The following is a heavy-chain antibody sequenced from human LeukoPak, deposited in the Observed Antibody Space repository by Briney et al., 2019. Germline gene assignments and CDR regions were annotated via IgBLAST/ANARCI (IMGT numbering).Heavy chain of an antibody. J-gene: IGHJ4*02. Sequence: PGGSLRLSCAVSGFTFSDYMMTWVRQAPGKGLEWVSSISSSSSYIYYADSVKGRFTISRDNAKNSLYLQMNSLRAEDTAVYYCARSGHLIDYWGQGTLVTVSS. CDR1: GFTFSDYM. V-gene: IGHV3-21*01. CDR3: ARSGHLIDY. D-gene: IGHD3-3*01. CDR2: ISSSSSYI.